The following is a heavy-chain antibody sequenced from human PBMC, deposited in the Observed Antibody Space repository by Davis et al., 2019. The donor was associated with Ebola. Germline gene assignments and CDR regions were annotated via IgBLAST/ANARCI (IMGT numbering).Heavy chain of an antibody. D-gene: IGHD5-18*01. J-gene: IGHJ4*02. CDR2: ISYVGSNK. CDR1: GFTFSSYA. Sequence: PGGSLRLSCAASGFTFSSYAMHWVRQAPGKGLEWVAVISYVGSNKYYADSVKGRFTISRDKYKNTLYLQMNSLRAEDTAVYYCAKDPYSYGVRGFFDYWGQGTLVTVSS. CDR3: AKDPYSYGVRGFFDY. V-gene: IGHV3-30-3*01.